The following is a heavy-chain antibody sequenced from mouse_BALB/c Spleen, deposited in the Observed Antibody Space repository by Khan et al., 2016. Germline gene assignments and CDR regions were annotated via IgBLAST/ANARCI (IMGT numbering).Heavy chain of an antibody. V-gene: IGHV9-3*02. CDR3: ARWGYDYAWFAY. Sequence: QIQLVQSGPELKKPGETVKISCKASGYSFTNYGMNWVKQAPGKGLKWMGGIDPNTGEPTYAEGFKGRFAFSLETSAITAYLQINNLKNDDTATYFCARWGYDYAWFAYWGQGTLVTVSA. CDR2: IDPNTGEP. CDR1: GYSFTNYG. D-gene: IGHD2-4*01. J-gene: IGHJ3*01.